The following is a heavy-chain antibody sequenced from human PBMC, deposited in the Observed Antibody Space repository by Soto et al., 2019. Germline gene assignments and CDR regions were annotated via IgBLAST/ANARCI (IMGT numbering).Heavy chain of an antibody. CDR2: MYWHDDK. CDR1: GFSLSNTGVN. J-gene: IGHJ5*01. Sequence: GPTLVNPTQTLTLTCTFSGFSLSNTGVNGAWIRQPPGKALEWLALMYWHDDKRYNPSLRNRLTIAKDTSKNRVVLTLANVGPVDTAPYFCAHSHFEILTAPFDSWGRGTLVTVSS. D-gene: IGHD3-9*01. V-gene: IGHV2-5*01. CDR3: AHSHFEILTAPFDS.